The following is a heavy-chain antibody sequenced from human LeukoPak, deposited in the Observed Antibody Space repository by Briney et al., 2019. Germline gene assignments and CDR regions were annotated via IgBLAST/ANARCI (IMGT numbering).Heavy chain of an antibody. Sequence: GESLRLSCAASGFTFSTYEINWVRQAPAQGLDWVSYIDSSARTLYYADSVKGRFTISRDIFKNSLYLQMNSLRPQDTAVYYCARGRGDVAVAGHSRYFYYMDVWGKGTTVTVSS. CDR3: ARGRGDVAVAGHSRYFYYMDV. CDR2: IDSSARTL. CDR1: GFTFSTYE. V-gene: IGHV3-48*03. J-gene: IGHJ6*03. D-gene: IGHD6-19*01.